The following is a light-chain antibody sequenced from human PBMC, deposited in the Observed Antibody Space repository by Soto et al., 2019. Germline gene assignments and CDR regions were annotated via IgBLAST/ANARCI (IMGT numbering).Light chain of an antibody. J-gene: IGLJ2*01. CDR2: SNN. CDR3: AAWDDSPNGVV. Sequence: QSVLTQPPSASGTPGQRVTISCSGSSSNIGSNTVNWYQQLPGTAPKLLIYSNNQRPSGVPDRFSGSKSGTSASLAISGLQSEGEADYYCAAWDDSPNGVVFGGGTKLTVL. V-gene: IGLV1-44*01. CDR1: SSNIGSNT.